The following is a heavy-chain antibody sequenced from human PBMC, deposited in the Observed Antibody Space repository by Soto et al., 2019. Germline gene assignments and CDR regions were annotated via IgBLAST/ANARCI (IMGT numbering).Heavy chain of an antibody. CDR2: INPNSGGT. J-gene: IGHJ4*02. CDR1: GYTSTGYY. D-gene: IGHD1-20*01. V-gene: IGHV1-2*02. CDR3: VRDLRRLRGTLTRSDY. Sequence: ASVKVSCKASGYTSTGYYMHWVRQAPGQGLEWMGWINPNSGGTNYAQKFQGRVTMTRDTSISTAYMELSRLRSDDTAVYYCVRDLRRLRGTLTRSDYWGQGTLVTVSS.